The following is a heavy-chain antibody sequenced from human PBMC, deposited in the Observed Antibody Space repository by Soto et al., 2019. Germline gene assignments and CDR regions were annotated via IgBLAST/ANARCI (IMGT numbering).Heavy chain of an antibody. CDR2: ISYDGSNK. Sequence: QVQLVESGGGVVQPGRSLRLSCAASGFTFSSYGMHWVRQAPGKGLEWVAVISYDGSNKYYADSVKGRFTISRDNSKNTLYLQMNSLGTEDTAGYYGVKDRRDIVTGYYAYWGQGTLVTVSS. CDR1: GFTFSSYG. V-gene: IGHV3-30*18. D-gene: IGHD3-9*01. J-gene: IGHJ4*02. CDR3: VKDRRDIVTGYYAY.